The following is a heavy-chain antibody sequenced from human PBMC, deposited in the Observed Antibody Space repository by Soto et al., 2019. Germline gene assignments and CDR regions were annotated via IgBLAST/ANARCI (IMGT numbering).Heavy chain of an antibody. CDR3: ARVKLGYCISTSCPESVWFDP. J-gene: IGHJ5*02. D-gene: IGHD2-2*01. CDR1: GGSISSGDYY. Sequence: QVQLQESGPGLVKPSQTLSLTCTVSGGSISSGDYYWSWIRQPPGKGLEWIGYIYYSGSTYYNPSLKSRVTISVDTSKNQFSLKLSSVTAADTAVYYCARVKLGYCISTSCPESVWFDPWGQGTLVTVSS. V-gene: IGHV4-30-4*01. CDR2: IYYSGST.